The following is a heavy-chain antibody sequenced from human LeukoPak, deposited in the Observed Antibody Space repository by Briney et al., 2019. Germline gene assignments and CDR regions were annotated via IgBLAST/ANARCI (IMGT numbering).Heavy chain of an antibody. CDR1: GFDFSSTA. CDR2: IGASDGGT. D-gene: IGHD6-19*01. Sequence: PGRSLRLSCAAAGFDFSSTAMNWVRQAPGRGLEWVSVIGASDGGTYYADSVRGRFTISRDNSKNTLYLQMNSLGAEDTAVYYCANAVHSKAVALPFDYWGQGTLVTVSS. V-gene: IGHV3-23*01. CDR3: ANAVHSKAVALPFDY. J-gene: IGHJ4*02.